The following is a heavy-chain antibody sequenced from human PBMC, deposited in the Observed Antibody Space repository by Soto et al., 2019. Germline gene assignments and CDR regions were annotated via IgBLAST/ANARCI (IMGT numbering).Heavy chain of an antibody. CDR1: GFTFSSYA. CDR3: ARGTLVARQPLDY. Sequence: QVQLVESGGGVVQPGKSLRLSCAASGFTFSSYAMHWARQAPGKGLEWVTVISIRGGDEYYAESVRGRFTISRDDAKNPLYLQMDSLRVEVTAVYYCARGTLVARQPLDYWGQGTLVTVSS. V-gene: IGHV3-30*03. J-gene: IGHJ4*02. D-gene: IGHD6-6*01. CDR2: ISIRGGDE.